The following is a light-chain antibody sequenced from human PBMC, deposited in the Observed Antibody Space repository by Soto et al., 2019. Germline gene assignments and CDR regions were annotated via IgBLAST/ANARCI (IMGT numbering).Light chain of an antibody. CDR1: SSNIGSNT. CDR3: AAWDDTLNGLYV. J-gene: IGLJ1*01. V-gene: IGLV1-44*01. CDR2: SNN. Sequence: QSVLTQPPSASGTPGQRVTISCSGSSSNIGSNTVNWYQQLPGTAPKLLIHSNNQRPSGVPDRFSSSKSGTSASLAISGLQSEDEADYHCAAWDDTLNGLYVFGTGTKVTVL.